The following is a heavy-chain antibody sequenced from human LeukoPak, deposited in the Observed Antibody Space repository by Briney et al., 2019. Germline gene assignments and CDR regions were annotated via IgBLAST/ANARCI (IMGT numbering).Heavy chain of an antibody. CDR3: ARAFGGRGYNWNYGDY. CDR2: ISYDGSNK. D-gene: IGHD1-7*01. CDR1: GFTFSSYA. Sequence: GESLRLSCAASGFTFSSYAMHWVRQTPGKGLEWVAVISYDGSNKYYADSVEGRFTISRDNSKNTLYLQMNSLRAEDTAVYYCARAFGGRGYNWNYGDYWGQGTLVTVSS. V-gene: IGHV3-30-3*01. J-gene: IGHJ4*02.